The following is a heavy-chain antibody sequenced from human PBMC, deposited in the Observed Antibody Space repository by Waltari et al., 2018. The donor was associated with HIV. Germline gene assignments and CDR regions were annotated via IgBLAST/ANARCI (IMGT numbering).Heavy chain of an antibody. CDR1: GGSISSSSYY. CDR3: AIDSSGWYRGWFDP. CDR2: IYYSGST. V-gene: IGHV4-39*01. J-gene: IGHJ5*02. D-gene: IGHD6-19*01. Sequence: QLQLQESGPGLVKPSETLSLTCTVSGGSISSSSYYWGWIRQPPGKGLEWIGSIYYSGSTYYNPSLKSRVTISVDTSKNQFSLKLSSVTAADTAVYYCAIDSSGWYRGWFDPWGQGTLVTVSS.